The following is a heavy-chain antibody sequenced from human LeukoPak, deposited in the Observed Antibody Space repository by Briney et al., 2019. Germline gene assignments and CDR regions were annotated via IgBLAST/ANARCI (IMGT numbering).Heavy chain of an antibody. CDR3: AKDDHYGDYLGLFDY. CDR1: GFTFSSYA. Sequence: GGSLRLSCAASGFTFSSYAMSWVRRAPGKGLEWVSAISGSGGSTYYADSVKGRFTISRDNSKNTLYLQMNSLRAEDTAVYYCAKDDHYGDYLGLFDYWGQGTLVTVSS. D-gene: IGHD4-17*01. V-gene: IGHV3-23*01. J-gene: IGHJ4*02. CDR2: ISGSGGST.